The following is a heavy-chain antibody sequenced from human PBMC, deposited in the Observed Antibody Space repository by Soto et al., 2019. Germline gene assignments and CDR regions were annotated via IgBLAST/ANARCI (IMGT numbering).Heavy chain of an antibody. D-gene: IGHD5-18*01. CDR3: ARDPSIGYSYGSDNWFDP. CDR2: ISYDGSNK. Sequence: PGGSLRLSCAASVFTFISYAMHWARQAPGKGLEWVAVISYDGSNKYYADSVKGRFTISRDNSKNTLYLQMNSLRAEDTAVYYCARDPSIGYSYGSDNWFDPWGQGTLVTVSS. CDR1: VFTFISYA. J-gene: IGHJ5*02. V-gene: IGHV3-30-3*01.